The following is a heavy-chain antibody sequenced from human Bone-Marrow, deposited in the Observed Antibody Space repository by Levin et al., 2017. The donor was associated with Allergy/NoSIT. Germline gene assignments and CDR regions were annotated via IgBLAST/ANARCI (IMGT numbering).Heavy chain of an antibody. CDR1: GFNFEDFA. D-gene: IGHD3-3*01. J-gene: IGHJ4*02. Sequence: SCIASGFNFEDFAMHWVRQTPDKGLEWIAGVSWNSNGVGHALSVEGRFTISRDNARNSLYLQMNSLRLEDTAVYYCSKGPLGPFDFWSGYYYFDDWGQGTLVTVSS. CDR2: VSWNSNGV. V-gene: IGHV3-9*01. CDR3: SKGPLGPFDFWSGYYYFDD.